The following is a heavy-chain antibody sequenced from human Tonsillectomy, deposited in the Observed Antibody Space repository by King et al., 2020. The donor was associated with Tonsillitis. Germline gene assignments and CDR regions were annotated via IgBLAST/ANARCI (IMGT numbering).Heavy chain of an antibody. V-gene: IGHV3-48*01. CDR2: ISSSSSTI. J-gene: IGHJ4*02. D-gene: IGHD5-24*01. CDR1: GFTFSSYD. Sequence: VQLVESGGGLVQPGGSLRLSCAASGFTFSSYDMNWVRQAPGKGLEWVSYISSSSSTIYYADSVKGRFTISRDNAKNSLYLQMNSLRAEDTAVFYCAREDWGKEMANTLDYWGQGTLVTVSS. CDR3: AREDWGKEMANTLDY.